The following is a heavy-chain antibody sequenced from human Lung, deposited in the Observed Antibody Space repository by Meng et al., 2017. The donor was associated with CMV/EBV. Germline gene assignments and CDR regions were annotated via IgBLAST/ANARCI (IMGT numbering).Heavy chain of an antibody. CDR2: IYPGDSDP. J-gene: IGHJ4*02. V-gene: IGHV5-51*01. CDR1: RYRFASYW. CDR3: ARRSISSYSLDF. D-gene: IGHD6-6*01. Sequence: SCTVSRYRFASYWIGWVRQMPGKGLEWMGIIYPGDSDPRYSPSFQGQVTMSADKSISTVYLQWSSLKASDTAMYYCARRSISSYSLDFWGQGTLVTVSS.